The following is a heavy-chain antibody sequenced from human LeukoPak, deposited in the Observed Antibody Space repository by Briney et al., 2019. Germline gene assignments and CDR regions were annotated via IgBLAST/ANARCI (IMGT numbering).Heavy chain of an antibody. D-gene: IGHD7-27*01. V-gene: IGHV1-69*13. CDR1: GGTFSSYA. Sequence: ASVKVSCKASGGTFSSYAISWVRQAPGQGLEWMGGIIPIFGTANYAQKFQGRVTITADESTSTAYMELSSLRSEDTAVYYCARDRSELGIGNYFDYWGQGTLVTVSS. J-gene: IGHJ4*02. CDR3: ARDRSELGIGNYFDY. CDR2: IIPIFGTA.